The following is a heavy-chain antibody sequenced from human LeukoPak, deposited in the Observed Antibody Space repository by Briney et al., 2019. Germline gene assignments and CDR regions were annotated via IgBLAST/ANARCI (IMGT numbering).Heavy chain of an antibody. CDR3: AKEREAVAAYYYYYGMDG. D-gene: IGHD6-19*01. J-gene: IGHJ6*04. CDR2: ISGSGGST. V-gene: IGHV3-23*01. CDR1: GFTFSSYA. Sequence: GGSLRLSCAASGFTFSSYAMSWVRQAPGKGLEWVSAISGSGGSTHYADSVKGRFTISRDNSKNTLYLQMNSLRAEDTAVYYCAKEREAVAAYYYYYGMDGWGKGTTVTVSS.